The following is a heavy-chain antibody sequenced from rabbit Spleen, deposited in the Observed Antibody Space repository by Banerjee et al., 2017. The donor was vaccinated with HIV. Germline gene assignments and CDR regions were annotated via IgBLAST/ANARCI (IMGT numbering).Heavy chain of an antibody. CDR2: IYGGDGIST. D-gene: IGHD2-1*01. Sequence: QQQLEESGGGLVKPGGTLTLTCTASKIDFSSYYYMCWVRQAPGKGLEWIACIYGGDGISTAYASWAKGRFTVSKTSSTTVTLQMTSLTAADTATYFCARGSATMTLVITGYYLSLWGPGTLVTVS. J-gene: IGHJ4*01. CDR1: KIDFSSYYY. CDR3: ARGSATMTLVITGYYLSL. V-gene: IGHV1S45*01.